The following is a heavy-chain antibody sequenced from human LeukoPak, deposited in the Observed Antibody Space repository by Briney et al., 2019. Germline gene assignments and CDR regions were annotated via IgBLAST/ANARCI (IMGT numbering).Heavy chain of an antibody. J-gene: IGHJ4*02. CDR1: GFTFSSYA. V-gene: IGHV3-23*01. Sequence: GGSLRLSCAASGFTFSSYAMSWVRQAPGKGLEWVSAISGSGGSTYYADSVKGRFTISRDNSKNTLYLQMNSLRAEDTAVYYCATHSGSYYYLFDYWGQGTLVTVSS. CDR3: ATHSGSYYYLFDY. D-gene: IGHD1-26*01. CDR2: ISGSGGST.